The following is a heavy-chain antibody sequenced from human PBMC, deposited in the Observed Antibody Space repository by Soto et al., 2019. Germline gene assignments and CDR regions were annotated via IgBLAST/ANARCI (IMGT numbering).Heavy chain of an antibody. CDR1: DFSISTFW. CDR2: INGDETTT. V-gene: IGHV3-74*01. D-gene: IGHD3-3*01. CDR3: ARGYDFWSGYYGPNGLEL. J-gene: IGHJ6*02. Sequence: EMQLVESGGGLGQPGGSLRLSCAASDFSISTFWMHWVRQGPGKGLVWVSRINGDETTTEYADFGKGRFTVSRDNSKNTVTLQMNSLRAEYTAVYYWARGYDFWSGYYGPNGLELWGQGTAFTVSS.